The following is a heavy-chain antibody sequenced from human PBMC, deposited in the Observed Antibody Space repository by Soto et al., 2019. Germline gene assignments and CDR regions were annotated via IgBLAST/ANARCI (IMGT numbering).Heavy chain of an antibody. CDR2: ISSDGTDT. CDR1: GFTFNNYA. Sequence: GGSLRLSCAASGFTFNNYAMHWVRQAPGKGLEWVAIISSDGTDTNYADSVKGRFTISRDNSKNTLYLQMSSLRDEDTAVYHCTPAGCGTFCYSPDYWGQGALVTVSS. CDR3: TPAGCGTFCYSPDY. V-gene: IGHV3-30-3*01. D-gene: IGHD2-15*01. J-gene: IGHJ4*02.